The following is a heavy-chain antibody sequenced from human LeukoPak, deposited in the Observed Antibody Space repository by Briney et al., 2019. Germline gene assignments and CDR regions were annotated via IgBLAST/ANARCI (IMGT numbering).Heavy chain of an antibody. CDR3: ARGTYGNFDY. D-gene: IGHD4-17*01. V-gene: IGHV4-30-2*01. J-gene: IGHJ4*02. Sequence: SETLSLTCTVSGGSVSSTAYYWSWIRQPPGKGLEWIGYIYHSGSTYYNPSLKSRVTISVDRSKNQFSLKLSSVTAADTAVYYCARGTYGNFDYWGQGTLVTVSS. CDR2: IYHSGST. CDR1: GGSVSSTAYY.